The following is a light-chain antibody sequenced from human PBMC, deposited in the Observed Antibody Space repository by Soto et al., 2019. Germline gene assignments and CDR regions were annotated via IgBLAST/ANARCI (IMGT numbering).Light chain of an antibody. CDR2: EDN. J-gene: IGLJ3*02. CDR3: QSYDSSNPWV. V-gene: IGLV6-57*02. Sequence: NFMLTQPHSVSEPPGKTVTISCTGSSDSIASYYVQWYQQRPGSAPTAVIYEDNQRPSGVPDRFSGSIDRASNSASLTISGLKTEDEADYYCQSYDSSNPWVFGGGTKLTVL. CDR1: SDSIASYY.